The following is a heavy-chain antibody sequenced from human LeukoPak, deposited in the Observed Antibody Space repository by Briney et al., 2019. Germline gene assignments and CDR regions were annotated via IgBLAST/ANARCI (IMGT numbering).Heavy chain of an antibody. CDR3: ARDLLLWFGELRYNWFDP. V-gene: IGHV1-2*02. J-gene: IGHJ5*02. Sequence: GASVKVSCKASGYTFTGYYMHWVRQAPGQGLEWMGWINPNSGGTNYAQKFQGRVTMTRDTSTSTAYMELSRLRPDDTAVYYCARDLLLWFGELRYNWFDPWGQGTLVTVSS. D-gene: IGHD3-10*01. CDR2: INPNSGGT. CDR1: GYTFTGYY.